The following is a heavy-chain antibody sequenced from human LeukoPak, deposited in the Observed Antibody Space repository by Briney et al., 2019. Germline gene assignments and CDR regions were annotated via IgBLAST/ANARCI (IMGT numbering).Heavy chain of an antibody. CDR2: ITGSGGGT. D-gene: IGHD3-9*01. CDR3: AKWEDYDVLTGYYDPDY. J-gene: IGHJ4*02. CDR1: GFTFSNYA. V-gene: IGHV3-23*01. Sequence: GASLRLSCAASGFTFSNYAMSWVRQAPGKGLDWVSAITGSGGGTYYADSVKGRFTISRDNSKNTLYLQMNSLRAEDTAVYYCAKWEDYDVLTGYYDPDYWGQGTLVTVSS.